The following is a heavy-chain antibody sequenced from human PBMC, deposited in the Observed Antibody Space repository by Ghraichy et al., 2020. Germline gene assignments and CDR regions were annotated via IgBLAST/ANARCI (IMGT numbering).Heavy chain of an antibody. V-gene: IGHV2-26*01. Sequence: SGPTLVKPTETLTLTCTVSGFSLSNARMGVSWIRQPPGKALEWLAHIFSNDEKSYSTSLKSRLTISKDTSKSQVVLTMTNMDPVDTATYYCAAPSGWELRIDAFDIWGQGTMVTVSS. CDR2: IFSNDEK. CDR1: GFSLSNARMG. D-gene: IGHD1-26*01. J-gene: IGHJ3*02. CDR3: AAPSGWELRIDAFDI.